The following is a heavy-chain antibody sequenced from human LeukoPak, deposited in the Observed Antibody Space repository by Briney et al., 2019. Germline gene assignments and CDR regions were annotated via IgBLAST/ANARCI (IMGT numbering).Heavy chain of an antibody. CDR3: ARAPPYCGGDCSDWYFDL. D-gene: IGHD2-21*02. V-gene: IGHV3-64*04. CDR2: ISGNGATT. CDR1: GFTFSNFV. J-gene: IGHJ2*01. Sequence: PGGSLRLSCSASGFTFSNFVMHWVRQAPGKGLQYVSGISGNGATTYYAGSVKGRFTISRDNAKNSLYLQMKSLRAEDTAVYYCARAPPYCGGDCSDWYFDLWGRGTLVTVSS.